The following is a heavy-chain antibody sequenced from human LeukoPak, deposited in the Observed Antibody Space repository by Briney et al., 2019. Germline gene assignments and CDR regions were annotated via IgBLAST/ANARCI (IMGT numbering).Heavy chain of an antibody. CDR3: ARDFPRYYYDSSGYYNDY. J-gene: IGHJ4*02. CDR2: ISPNSGGT. D-gene: IGHD3-22*01. Sequence: ASVKVSCKASGYTFTGYYMHWVRQAPGQGLEWMGRISPNSGGTNYAQKFQGRVTMTRDTSISTAYMELSRLRSDDTAVYYCARDFPRYYYDSSGYYNDYWGQGTLVAVSS. CDR1: GYTFTGYY. V-gene: IGHV1-2*06.